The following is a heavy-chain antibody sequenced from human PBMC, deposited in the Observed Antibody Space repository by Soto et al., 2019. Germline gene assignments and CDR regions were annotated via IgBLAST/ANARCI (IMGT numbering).Heavy chain of an antibody. J-gene: IGHJ6*02. CDR2: IWYDGSNK. CDR1: GFTFSSYG. Sequence: GGSLRLSCAASGFTFSSYGMHWVRQAPGKGLEWVAVIWYDGSNKYYADSVKGRFTISRDNSKNTLYLQMNSLRAEDTAVYYCARDPDPRITIFGVVIPSYGMDVWGQGTTVTVSS. V-gene: IGHV3-33*01. CDR3: ARDPDPRITIFGVVIPSYGMDV. D-gene: IGHD3-3*01.